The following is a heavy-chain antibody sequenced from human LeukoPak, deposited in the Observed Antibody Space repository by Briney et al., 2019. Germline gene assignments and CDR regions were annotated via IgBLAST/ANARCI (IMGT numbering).Heavy chain of an antibody. V-gene: IGHV4-39*01. CDR1: GGSISSSSYY. J-gene: IGHJ3*02. Sequence: SETLSLTCTVSGGSISSSSYYWGWIRQPPGKGLEWIGSIYYSGSTYYNPSLKSRVTISVDTSKNQFSLKLSSVTAADTAVYYCASSELAYDAFDIRGQGTMVTVSS. D-gene: IGHD1-1*01. CDR3: ASSELAYDAFDI. CDR2: IYYSGST.